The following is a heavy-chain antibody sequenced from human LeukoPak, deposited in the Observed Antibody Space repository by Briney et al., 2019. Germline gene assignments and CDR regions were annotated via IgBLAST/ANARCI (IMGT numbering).Heavy chain of an antibody. Sequence: SETLSLTCAVYGGSFSGYYWGWIRQPPGKGLEGIGEINHSGSTNYNPSLKSRVTISVDTSKNQFSLKLSSVTAADTAVYYCARSQLLPNWFDPWGQGTLVTVSS. CDR1: GGSFSGYY. J-gene: IGHJ5*02. CDR2: INHSGST. CDR3: ARSQLLPNWFDP. D-gene: IGHD2-2*01. V-gene: IGHV4-34*01.